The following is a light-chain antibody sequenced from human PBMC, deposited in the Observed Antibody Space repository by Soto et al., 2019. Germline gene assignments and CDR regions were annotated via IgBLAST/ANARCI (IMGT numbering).Light chain of an antibody. CDR1: QTVIRY. V-gene: IGKV1-39*01. Sequence: IQMTQFPSSLSASVGDRVTITCRAGQTVIRYLNWYQQKPGRAPNLLIYAVSNLQSGVSSRFSGSGSGTEFTLTISELQPEDFATYYCQQSYSTLFTFGHGTKVEIK. CDR3: QQSYSTLFT. CDR2: AVS. J-gene: IGKJ3*01.